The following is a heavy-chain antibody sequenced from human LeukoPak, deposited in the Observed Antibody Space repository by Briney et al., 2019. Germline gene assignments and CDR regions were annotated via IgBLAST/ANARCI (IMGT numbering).Heavy chain of an antibody. CDR3: ARHYYGSGNQPTRRVYNWFDP. J-gene: IGHJ5*02. CDR2: IYHSGST. V-gene: IGHV4-4*02. CDR1: GGSISSSNW. Sequence: SGTLSLTCAVSGGSISSSNWWSWVRQPPGKGLEWIGEIYHSGSTNYNPSLKSRVTISVDKSKKQFSLRLSSVTAADTAVYYCARHYYGSGNQPTRRVYNWFDPWGQGSLVTVSS. D-gene: IGHD3-10*01.